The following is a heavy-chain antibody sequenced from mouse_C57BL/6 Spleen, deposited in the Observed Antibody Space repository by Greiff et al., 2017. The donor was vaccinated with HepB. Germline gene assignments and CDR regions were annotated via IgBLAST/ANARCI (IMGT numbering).Heavy chain of an antibody. V-gene: IGHV1-76*01. J-gene: IGHJ3*01. CDR2: IYPGSGNT. D-gene: IGHD1-1*01. Sequence: VQLQQSGAELVRPGASVKLSCKASGYTFTDYYINWVKQRPGQGLEWIARIYPGSGNTYYNEKFKGKATLTAEKSSSTAYMQLSSLPSEDSAVYFCARNYGSSYGAWFAYWGQGTLVTVSA. CDR3: ARNYGSSYGAWFAY. CDR1: GYTFTDYY.